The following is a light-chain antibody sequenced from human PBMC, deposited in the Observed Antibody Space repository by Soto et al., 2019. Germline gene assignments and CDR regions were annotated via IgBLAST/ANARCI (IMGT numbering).Light chain of an antibody. V-gene: IGKV1-39*01. CDR2: AAS. CDR3: QQSYSTPIT. J-gene: IGKJ3*01. CDR1: QSISSY. Sequence: DIQMTQSPSSLSASVGDRVTITCRASQSISSYLNWYQQKPGKAPKLLIYAASSLQSGVPSRFSGSGSGTDFTLTISSXXPEDFATYYCQQSYSTPITFGPGTKVDIX.